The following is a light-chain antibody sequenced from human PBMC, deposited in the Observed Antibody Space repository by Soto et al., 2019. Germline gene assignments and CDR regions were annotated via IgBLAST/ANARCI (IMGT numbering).Light chain of an antibody. Sequence: QPVLTQSPSASASLGASVKLTCTLSSGHSSYAIAWHQQQPEKGPRYLMKLNNDGSHNKGDGIPDRFSGSSSGAERYLTISSLQSADEADYYCQTWGTGTVVFGGGTKLTVL. CDR3: QTWGTGTVV. CDR1: SGHSSYA. V-gene: IGLV4-69*01. J-gene: IGLJ2*01. CDR2: LNNDGSH.